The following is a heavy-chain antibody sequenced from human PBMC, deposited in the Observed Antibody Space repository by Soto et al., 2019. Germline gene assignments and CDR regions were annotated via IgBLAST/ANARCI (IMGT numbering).Heavy chain of an antibody. J-gene: IGHJ4*02. D-gene: IGHD2-21*02. CDR2: INAGNGNT. V-gene: IGHV1-3*05. Sequence: QVQLVQSGAEEKKPGASVKVSCKASGYTFTSYAMHCVRQAPGQRLEWMGWINAGNGNTKYSQQFQGRVTITRDTSASPAYMELSSLRSEDTAVYYSARSIVVVTALDYWGQGTLVTVSS. CDR3: ARSIVVVTALDY. CDR1: GYTFTSYA.